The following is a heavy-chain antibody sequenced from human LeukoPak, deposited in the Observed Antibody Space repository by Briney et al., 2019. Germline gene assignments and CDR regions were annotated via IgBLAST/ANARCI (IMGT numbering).Heavy chain of an antibody. CDR2: IKQDGIEK. CDR3: ARITTRYFDY. Sequence: PGGSLRLSCAASGFTFSNYWMTWVRQAPGKGLEWVANIKQDGIEKYYVDSVKGRFTISRDNAKNSLFLQMDSLSAEDTAVYYCARITTRYFDYWGQGTLVTDSS. D-gene: IGHD1-1*01. J-gene: IGHJ4*02. V-gene: IGHV3-7*05. CDR1: GFTFSNYW.